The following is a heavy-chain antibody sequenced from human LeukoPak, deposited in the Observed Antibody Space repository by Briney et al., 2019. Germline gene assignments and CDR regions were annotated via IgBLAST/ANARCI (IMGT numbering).Heavy chain of an antibody. Sequence: SETLSLTCTVSGGSISSSSYYWGWIRQPPGKGLEWIGSIYYSGSTYYNPSLKSRVTISVDTSKNQFSLKLSSVTAADTAVYYCARIPNYYDSSGYGGGDAFDIWGQGTMVTVSS. CDR1: GGSISSSSYY. V-gene: IGHV4-39*07. CDR2: IYYSGST. D-gene: IGHD3-22*01. CDR3: ARIPNYYDSSGYGGGDAFDI. J-gene: IGHJ3*02.